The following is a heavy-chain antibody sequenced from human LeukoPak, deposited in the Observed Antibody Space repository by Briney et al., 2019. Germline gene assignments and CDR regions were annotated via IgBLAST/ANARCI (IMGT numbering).Heavy chain of an antibody. CDR1: GGSISSGGYS. CDR2: IYHSGST. V-gene: IGHV4-30-2*01. D-gene: IGHD5-18*01. CDR3: ARGRGYSYGPNYYYYYGMDV. J-gene: IGHJ6*02. Sequence: PSQTLSLTCAVSGGSISSGGYSWSWIRQPPGKGLEWIGYIYHSGSTYYNPSLKSRVTISVDRSKNQFSLKLSSVTAADTAAYYCARGRGYSYGPNYYYYYGMDVWGQGTTVTVSS.